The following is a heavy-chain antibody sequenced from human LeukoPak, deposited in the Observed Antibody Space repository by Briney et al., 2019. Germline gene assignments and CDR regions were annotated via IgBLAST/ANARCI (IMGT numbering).Heavy chain of an antibody. CDR3: ARDSTAGLSGYDLDY. Sequence: GASVKVSCKASGYTFTSYGISWVRQAPGQGLEWMGWISAYNGNTNYAQKLQGRVTMTTDTSTSTAYMELRSLRSDDTALYYCARDSTAGLSGYDLDYWGQGTLVTVSS. D-gene: IGHD5-12*01. CDR1: GYTFTSYG. CDR2: ISAYNGNT. J-gene: IGHJ4*02. V-gene: IGHV1-18*01.